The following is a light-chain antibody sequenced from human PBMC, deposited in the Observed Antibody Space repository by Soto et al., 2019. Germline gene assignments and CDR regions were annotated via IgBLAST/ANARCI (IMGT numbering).Light chain of an antibody. J-gene: IGKJ4*01. V-gene: IGKV3-11*01. CDR1: QSVSSY. Sequence: EIVLTQSPATLSLSPGERATLSCRASQSVSSYLAWYQQKPGQAPRLLIYDASNRATGIPARFSGSGSGTDFTLTISSLEPEDVAVYYCQQRSNGPPLTFGGGTKVDIK. CDR3: QQRSNGPPLT. CDR2: DAS.